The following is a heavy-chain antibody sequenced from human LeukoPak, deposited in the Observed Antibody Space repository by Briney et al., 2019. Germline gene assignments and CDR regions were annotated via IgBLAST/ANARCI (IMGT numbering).Heavy chain of an antibody. V-gene: IGHV3-23*01. Sequence: GGSLRLSCAASEFTFSNYAMTWVRQAPGKGLEWVSTISRSAISTYYADSVKGRFTISRDNSKNTLYLQMNSLRAEDTAVYYCAKGVSSTYYYVFDYWGQGTLVTVSS. CDR2: ISRSAIST. D-gene: IGHD3-22*01. J-gene: IGHJ4*02. CDR1: EFTFSNYA. CDR3: AKGVSSTYYYVFDY.